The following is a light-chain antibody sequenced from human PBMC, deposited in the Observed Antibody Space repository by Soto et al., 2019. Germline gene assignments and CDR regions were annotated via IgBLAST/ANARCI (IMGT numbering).Light chain of an antibody. CDR2: DVT. CDR3: CSYAGSYSLT. V-gene: IGLV2-11*01. J-gene: IGLJ2*01. CDR1: SSDVGGYDY. Sequence: QSVLTQPRSVSGSPGQSLTISCTGTSSDVGGYDYVSWYQHHPGKAPKLMIFDVTKRPSGVPHRFSGSKSGNTASLTISGLQAEDEPDYYCCSYAGSYSLTFGGGTKLTVL.